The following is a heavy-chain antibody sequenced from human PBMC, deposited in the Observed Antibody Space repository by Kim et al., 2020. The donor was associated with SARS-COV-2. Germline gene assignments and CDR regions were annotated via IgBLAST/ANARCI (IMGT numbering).Heavy chain of an antibody. Sequence: SETLSLTCAVYGGSFSGYYWSWIRQPPGKGLEWIGEINHSGSTNYNPSLKSRVTISVDTSKNQFSLKLSSVTAADTAVYYCARTTWIHLKYYFDYWGQGTLVTVSS. CDR3: ARTTWIHLKYYFDY. D-gene: IGHD5-18*01. CDR2: INHSGST. CDR1: GGSFSGYY. J-gene: IGHJ4*02. V-gene: IGHV4-34*01.